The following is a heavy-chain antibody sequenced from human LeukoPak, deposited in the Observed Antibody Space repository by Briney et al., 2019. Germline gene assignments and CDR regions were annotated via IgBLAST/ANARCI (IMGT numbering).Heavy chain of an antibody. Sequence: KPSETLSLTCTVSGGSLRSLYWSWLRQPPGKGLEWIANIYYNEYTNYSPSLKSRVTISADMSKNQFSLNLNSVTAADTAVYYCARHAEGNWYFFDYWGQGTLVTVSS. CDR3: ARHAEGNWYFFDY. V-gene: IGHV4-59*08. CDR2: IYYNEYT. CDR1: GGSLRSLY. D-gene: IGHD1-1*01. J-gene: IGHJ4*02.